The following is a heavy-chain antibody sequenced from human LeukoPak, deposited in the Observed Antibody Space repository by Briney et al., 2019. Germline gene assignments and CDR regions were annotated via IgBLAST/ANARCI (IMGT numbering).Heavy chain of an antibody. D-gene: IGHD3-10*01. J-gene: IGHJ4*02. V-gene: IGHV4-34*01. CDR1: GGSFSGYY. CDR2: INHSGST. Sequence: SETLSLTCAVYGGSFSGYYWSWIRQPPGKGLEWIGEINHSGSTNYNPSLKSRVTISVDTSKNQFSLKLSSVTAADTAVYYCARFGTYWGQGTLVTVSS. CDR3: ARFGTY.